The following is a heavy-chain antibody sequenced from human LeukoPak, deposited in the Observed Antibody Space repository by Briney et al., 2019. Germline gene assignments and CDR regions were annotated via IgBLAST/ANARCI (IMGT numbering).Heavy chain of an antibody. Sequence: SSETLSLTCAVYGGSFSGYYWSWIRQPPGKGLEWIGEINHSGSTNYNPSLKSRVTISVDTSKNQFSLKLSSVTAADTAVYYCARRTIFGVVIISNWFDPWGQGTLVTVSS. D-gene: IGHD3-3*01. J-gene: IGHJ5*02. V-gene: IGHV4-34*01. CDR1: GGSFSGYY. CDR2: INHSGST. CDR3: ARRTIFGVVIISNWFDP.